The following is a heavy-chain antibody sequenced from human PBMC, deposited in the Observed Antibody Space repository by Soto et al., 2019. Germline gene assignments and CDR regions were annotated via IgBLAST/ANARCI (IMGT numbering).Heavy chain of an antibody. Sequence: GASVKVSCKASGGTFSSYAISWVRQAPGQGLEWMGGIIPIFGTANYARKFQGRVTITADKSTSTAYMELSSLRSEDTAVYYCAREYGTWGWFDPWGQGTLVTVSS. J-gene: IGHJ5*02. V-gene: IGHV1-69*06. D-gene: IGHD4-17*01. CDR1: GGTFSSYA. CDR3: AREYGTWGWFDP. CDR2: IIPIFGTA.